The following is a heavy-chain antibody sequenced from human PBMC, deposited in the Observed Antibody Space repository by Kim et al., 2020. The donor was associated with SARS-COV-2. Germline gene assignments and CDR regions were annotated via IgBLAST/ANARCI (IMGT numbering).Heavy chain of an antibody. D-gene: IGHD3-10*01. CDR1: GGSISSSSYY. J-gene: IGHJ4*02. Sequence: SETLSLTCTVSGGSISSSSYYWGWIRQPPGKGLEWIGSIYYSGSTYYNPSLKSRVTISVDTSKNQFSLKLSSVTAADTAVYYCARHLLWFGESFDYWGQGTLVTVSS. V-gene: IGHV4-39*01. CDR3: ARHLLWFGESFDY. CDR2: IYYSGST.